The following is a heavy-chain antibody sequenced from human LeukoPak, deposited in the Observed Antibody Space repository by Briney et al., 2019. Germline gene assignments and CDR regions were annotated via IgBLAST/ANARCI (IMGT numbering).Heavy chain of an antibody. CDR3: ARYGVVVVPAAIPYPYYFDY. CDR1: GFTFSSYS. D-gene: IGHD2-2*02. Sequence: GGSLRLSCAASGFTFSSYSMNWVRQAPGKGLEWVSSISSSSSYIYYADSVKGRFTISRDNAKNSLYLQMNSLRAEDTAVYYCARYGVVVVPAAIPYPYYFDYWGQGTLVTVSS. CDR2: ISSSSSYI. J-gene: IGHJ4*02. V-gene: IGHV3-21*01.